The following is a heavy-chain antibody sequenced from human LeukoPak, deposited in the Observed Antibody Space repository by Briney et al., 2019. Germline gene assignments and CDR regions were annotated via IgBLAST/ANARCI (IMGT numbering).Heavy chain of an antibody. V-gene: IGHV4-59*12. CDR1: GGSISSYY. CDR3: DY. D-gene: IGHD3-3*01. CDR2: IYYSGST. J-gene: IGHJ4*02. Sequence: PSETLSLTCTVSGGSISSYYWSWIRQPPGKGLEWIGYIYYSGSTNYNPSLKSRVTISIDTSKNQFSLKLSSVTAADDFWSGLDYWGQGTLVTVSS.